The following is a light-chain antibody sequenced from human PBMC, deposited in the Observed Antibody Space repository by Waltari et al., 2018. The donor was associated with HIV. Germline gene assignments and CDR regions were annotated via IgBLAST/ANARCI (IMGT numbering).Light chain of an antibody. CDR1: SPNIGRTH. CDR2: SND. CDR3: EAWDDSLSGPV. J-gene: IGLJ3*02. Sequence: QSVLTPPPSASGTPGQRVTISCSGGSPNIGRTHVNWYQHFPGTAPKLLIFSNDQRPAGVPDRFSGSKSGTSASLAIIGLRFEDEADYFCEAWDDSLSGPVFGGGTKLTVL. V-gene: IGLV1-47*01.